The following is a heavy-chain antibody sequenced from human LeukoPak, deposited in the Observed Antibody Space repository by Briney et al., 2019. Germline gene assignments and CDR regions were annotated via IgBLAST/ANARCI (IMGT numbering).Heavy chain of an antibody. CDR1: GFTFSDYY. J-gene: IGHJ6*03. CDR2: ISSSGSTI. V-gene: IGHV3-11*04. CDR3: ARRGRYCSSTSCYKDYYYYYMDV. Sequence: GGSLRLSCAASGFTFSDYYMSWIRQAPGKGLEWVSYISSSGSTIYYADSVKGRFTISRDNAKNSLCLQMNSLRAEDTAVYYCARRGRYCSSTSCYKDYYYYYMDVWGKGTTVTVSS. D-gene: IGHD2-2*02.